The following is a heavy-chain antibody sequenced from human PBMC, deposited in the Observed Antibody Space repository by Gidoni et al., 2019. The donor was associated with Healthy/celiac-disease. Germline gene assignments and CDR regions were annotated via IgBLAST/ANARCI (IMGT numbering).Heavy chain of an antibody. CDR1: GLTFSSYG. CDR2: ISYDGSNK. CDR3: AKRNGMDV. V-gene: IGHV3-30*18. Sequence: QVQLVESGGGVVQPGRSLRLSCSASGLTFSSYGMHWVRQAPGKGLEWVAVISYDGSNKYYADSVKGRFTISRDNSKNTLYLQMNSLRAEDTAVYYCAKRNGMDVWGQGTTVTVSS. J-gene: IGHJ6*02.